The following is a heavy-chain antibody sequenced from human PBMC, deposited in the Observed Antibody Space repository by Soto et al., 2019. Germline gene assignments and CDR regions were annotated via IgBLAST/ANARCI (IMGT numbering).Heavy chain of an antibody. Sequence: QVQLQESGPGLVKPSETLSLTCIVSGGSVRSGSYFWGWVRQPPGKGLEWMGYIYYSGSTNYSPSLKSRVTISVDTSKNQFSLKLNSVTAADTAVYYCARVPEGAAAPNWFDPWGQGTLVTVSS. V-gene: IGHV4-61*01. J-gene: IGHJ5*02. CDR2: IYYSGST. CDR1: GGSVRSGSYF. CDR3: ARVPEGAAAPNWFDP. D-gene: IGHD6-13*01.